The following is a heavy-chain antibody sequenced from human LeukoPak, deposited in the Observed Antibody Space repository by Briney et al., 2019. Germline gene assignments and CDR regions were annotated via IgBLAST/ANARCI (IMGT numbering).Heavy chain of an antibody. CDR3: ARDRLLFRDYYGMDV. D-gene: IGHD2-21*01. CDR1: GFTFSSHS. Sequence: PGRSLRLSCAASGFTFSSHSMSWVRQAPGKGLEWVSFISSSRSYIYYPDSVKGRFTISRDNAKSSLYLQMNSLRAEDTAVYYCARDRLLFRDYYGMDVWGQGTTVTVSS. CDR2: ISSSRSYI. V-gene: IGHV3-21*01. J-gene: IGHJ6*02.